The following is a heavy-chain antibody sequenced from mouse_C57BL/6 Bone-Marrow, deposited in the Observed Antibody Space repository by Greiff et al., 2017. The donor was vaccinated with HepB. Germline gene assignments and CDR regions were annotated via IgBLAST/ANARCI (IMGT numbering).Heavy chain of an antibody. D-gene: IGHD1-1*01. CDR3: ASIYYYGSSYGFAY. CDR1: GFTFSSYG. CDR2: ISSGGSYT. J-gene: IGHJ3*01. Sequence: EVQLQESGGDLVKPGGSLKLSCAASGFTFSSYGMSWVRQTPDKRLEWVATISSGGSYTYYPDSVKGRFTISRDNAKNTLYLQMSSLKSEDTAMYYCASIYYYGSSYGFAYWGQGTLVTVSA. V-gene: IGHV5-6*01.